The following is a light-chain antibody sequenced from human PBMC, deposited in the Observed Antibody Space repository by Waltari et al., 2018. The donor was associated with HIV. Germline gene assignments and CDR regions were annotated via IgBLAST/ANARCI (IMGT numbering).Light chain of an antibody. CDR1: KLGSKN. V-gene: IGLV3-21*02. J-gene: IGLJ2*01. Sequence: SYVLTQSLPVPVAPGPTARLTCGGNKLGSKNQHRYQQNPGQAPVLVLSDDSARPPGIPERFSGSNSENTATLTISRVEAGDEADYYCQVWDSRDDHMVFGGGTKLTVL. CDR3: QVWDSRDDHMV. CDR2: DDS.